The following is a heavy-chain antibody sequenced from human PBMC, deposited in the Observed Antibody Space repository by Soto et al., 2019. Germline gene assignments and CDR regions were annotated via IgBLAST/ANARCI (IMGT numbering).Heavy chain of an antibody. CDR1: GYTFTSYG. CDR3: ARGRPNLNYAHDYYYYMDV. CDR2: ISAYNGNT. Sequence: ASVKVSCKASGYTFTSYGISWVRQAPGQGLEWMGWISAYNGNTNYAQKLQGRVTMTTDTSTSTAYMELRSLRSDDTAVYYCARGRPNLNYAHDYYYYMDVWGKGTTVTVSS. D-gene: IGHD1-7*01. V-gene: IGHV1-18*01. J-gene: IGHJ6*03.